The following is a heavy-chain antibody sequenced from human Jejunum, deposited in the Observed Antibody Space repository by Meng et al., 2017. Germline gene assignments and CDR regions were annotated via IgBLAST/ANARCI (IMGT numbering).Heavy chain of an antibody. Sequence: GESLKISCAASGFIFSDYWMSWVRQAPGKGLEWVANIKRDGSEKYYLDSVKGRFTISRDNAKNSLSLQMNSLRAEDTAVYYCARGLKYYLDTSSYYSYPFYFDYWGQGTLVTVSS. D-gene: IGHD3-22*01. CDR3: ARGLKYYLDTSSYYSYPFYFDY. CDR2: IKRDGSEK. CDR1: GFIFSDYW. J-gene: IGHJ4*02. V-gene: IGHV3-7*01.